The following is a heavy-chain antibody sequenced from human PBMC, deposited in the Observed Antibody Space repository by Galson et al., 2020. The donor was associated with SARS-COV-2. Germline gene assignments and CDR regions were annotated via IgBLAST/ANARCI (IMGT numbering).Heavy chain of an antibody. CDR1: RERLSSNSAA. J-gene: IGHJ6*02. V-gene: IGHV6-1*01. CDR3: ASAWEASHNSLIHYHYGMDV. D-gene: IGHD1-26*01. CDR2: TSYMSRWYT. Sequence: SQTLSPTSAISRERLSSNSAAWDWISQSPSRGVGWLGSTSYMSRWYTNYGLSVNNRITINPVTSKNHFSLQPNSVTPEDTAVYYCASAWEASHNSLIHYHYGMDVWRQGTTVTVS.